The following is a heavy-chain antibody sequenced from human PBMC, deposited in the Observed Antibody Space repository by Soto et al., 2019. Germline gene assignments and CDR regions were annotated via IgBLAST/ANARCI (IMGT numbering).Heavy chain of an antibody. CDR3: ATNGLSSSRSAIDS. CDR1: GFPFSSNG. V-gene: IGHV3-23*01. CDR2: ISGSGRNT. D-gene: IGHD6-6*01. J-gene: IGHJ4*02. Sequence: GGSLRLSCATSGFPFSSNGMSWVRQAPGKGLDWVSGISGSGRNTYYADAVKGRFTISRDKSKNTLFLQMNSLRAEDTAVYYCATNGLSSSRSAIDSWGQGAMVTVSS.